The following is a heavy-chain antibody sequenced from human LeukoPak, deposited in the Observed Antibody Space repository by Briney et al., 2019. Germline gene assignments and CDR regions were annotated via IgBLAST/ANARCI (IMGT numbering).Heavy chain of an antibody. CDR1: GGSISSGSYY. J-gene: IGHJ4*02. CDR3: ARDLARAAAFDY. Sequence: SQTLSLTCTVSGGSISSGSYYWSWIRQPAGKGLEWIGRIYTSGSTNYNPSLKSRVTISVDASKNQFSLKLSSVTAADTAVYYCARDLARAAAFDYWGQGTLVTVSS. CDR2: IYTSGST. D-gene: IGHD6-13*01. V-gene: IGHV4-61*02.